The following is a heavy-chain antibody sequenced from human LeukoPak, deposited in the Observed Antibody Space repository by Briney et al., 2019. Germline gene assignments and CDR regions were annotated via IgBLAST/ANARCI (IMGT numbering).Heavy chain of an antibody. CDR3: ARGQWVAY. V-gene: IGHV3-7*01. Sequence: PGGSLRLSCAAAGFTFSNHWMSWVRQTPGKGLEWVANIKQDGSDKYYVDSVKGRFTISRDNAKNSLYLQMNNLRAEDTAVYYCARGQWVAYWGQRTLVTVSS. CDR1: GFTFSNHW. D-gene: IGHD2-15*01. CDR2: IKQDGSDK. J-gene: IGHJ4*02.